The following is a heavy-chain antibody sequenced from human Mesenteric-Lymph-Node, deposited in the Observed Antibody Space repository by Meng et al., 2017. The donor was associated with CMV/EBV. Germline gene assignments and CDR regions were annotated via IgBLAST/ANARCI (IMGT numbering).Heavy chain of an antibody. D-gene: IGHD3-10*01. V-gene: IGHV3-21*01. J-gene: IGHJ5*02. Sequence: GESLKISCAASGFTFSSYSMNWVRQAPGKGLEWVSFISSDSNWLYYADSVKGRFTISRDNAKNSLYLQMNSLRVEDTAVYYCARWQTLWRFGEWFDPWGQGTLVTVSS. CDR1: GFTFSSYS. CDR3: ARWQTLWRFGEWFDP. CDR2: ISSDSNWL.